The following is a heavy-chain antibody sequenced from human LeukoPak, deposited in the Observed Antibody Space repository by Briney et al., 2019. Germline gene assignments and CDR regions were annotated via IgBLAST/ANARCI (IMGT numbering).Heavy chain of an antibody. V-gene: IGHV4-39*01. J-gene: IGHJ6*03. Sequence: SETLSLTCTVSGGSISSSSYYWGWIRQPPGKGLEWIGSIYYSGSTYYNPSLKSRVTISVDTSKNQFSLKLSSVTAADTAVYYCAKAGVIVDYYYYMDVWGKGTTVTISS. D-gene: IGHD3-10*01. CDR2: IYYSGST. CDR3: AKAGVIVDYYYYMDV. CDR1: GGSISSSSYY.